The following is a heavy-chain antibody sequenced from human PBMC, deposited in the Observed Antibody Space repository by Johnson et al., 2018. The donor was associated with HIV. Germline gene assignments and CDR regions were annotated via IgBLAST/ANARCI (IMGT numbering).Heavy chain of an antibody. CDR3: ARPYILLQLVSAFDI. J-gene: IGHJ3*02. CDR1: RFTVSSNY. Sequence: VQLVESGGGLIHPGGSLRLSCAASRFTVSSNYMSWVRQAPGRGLEWVSVIYSGGSTYYADSVKGRFTISRDNSKNTLYLQMNSLRDEDTAVYCCARPYILLQLVSAFDIWGQGTMVTVSS. CDR2: IYSGGST. V-gene: IGHV3-66*03. D-gene: IGHD6-6*01.